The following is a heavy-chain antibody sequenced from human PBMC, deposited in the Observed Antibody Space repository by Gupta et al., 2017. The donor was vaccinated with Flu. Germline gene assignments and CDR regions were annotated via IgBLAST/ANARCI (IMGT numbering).Heavy chain of an antibody. J-gene: IGHJ4*02. V-gene: IGHV3-33*01. CDR3: AGDAGCSRSSCYTPPFY. D-gene: IGHD2-2*01. Sequence: VHVVESWGGVVEPGRSLRPSWAVSGLLFSSYGLHWVRQAPGKGLEWVAVVGDDGDNKYYADSVKGRFTISRDNSKSTLYLQMNSLRAEDSAMYYGAGDAGCSRSSCYTPPFYWGQGTQVTVSS. CDR1: GLLFSSYG. CDR2: VGDDGDNK.